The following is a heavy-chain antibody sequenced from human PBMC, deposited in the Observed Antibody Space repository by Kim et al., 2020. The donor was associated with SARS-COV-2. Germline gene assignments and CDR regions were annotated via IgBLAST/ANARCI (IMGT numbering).Heavy chain of an antibody. V-gene: IGHV1-18*01. CDR1: GYTFTSYG. D-gene: IGHD6-13*01. CDR2: ISAYNGNT. CDR3: ARDSSSWYGGGLPFDY. J-gene: IGHJ4*02. Sequence: ASVKVSCKASGYTFTSYGISWVRQAPGQGLEWMGWISAYNGNTNYAQKLQGRVTMTTDTSTSTAYMELRSLRSDDTAVYYCARDSSSWYGGGLPFDYWGQGTLVTVSS.